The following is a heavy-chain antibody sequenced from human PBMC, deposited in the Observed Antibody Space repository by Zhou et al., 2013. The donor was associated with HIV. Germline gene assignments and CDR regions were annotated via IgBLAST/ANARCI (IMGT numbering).Heavy chain of an antibody. V-gene: IGHV4-34*02. Sequence: QVLLQQWGPGLLKPSRTLSLTCVVSGGSFTSYYWTWIRQSPGKGLEWIGEIDHAGHTDYSPSLKRRVTILMDKSKNQISLILTSVTAADTAKYFCARSSRRGYFDPWGQGNSVIVSS. CDR1: GGSFTSYY. D-gene: IGHD5-18*01. CDR2: IDHAGHT. J-gene: IGHJ5*01. CDR3: ARSSRRGYFDP.